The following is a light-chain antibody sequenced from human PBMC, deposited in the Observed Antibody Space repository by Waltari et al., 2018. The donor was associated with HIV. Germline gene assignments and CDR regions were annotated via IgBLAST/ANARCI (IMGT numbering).Light chain of an antibody. V-gene: IGLV4-69*01. CDR1: SGHSHYA. Sequence: QLVLTQSPSASDSLGASVKLTCTLSSGHSHYAIAWYQLQPQKGPRYLLKINSDGSHYKGDGFPDRFSGSSSGAERYLSLSSTQSDDEADDYCHTWGTGIQDEVFGGGTKLIVL. CDR3: HTWGTGIQDEV. CDR2: INSDGSH. J-gene: IGLJ3*02.